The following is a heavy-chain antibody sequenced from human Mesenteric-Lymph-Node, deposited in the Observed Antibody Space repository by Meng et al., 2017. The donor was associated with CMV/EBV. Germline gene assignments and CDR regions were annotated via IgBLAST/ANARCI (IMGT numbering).Heavy chain of an antibody. CDR2: IYGDESDT. CDR3: AKDRGLGDWYFDL. CDR1: GFTFSIYA. Sequence: GESLKISCAASGFTFSIYAMSWVRQAPGKGLEWVSVIYGDESDTFYADSVKGRFTISRDNSKNTLYLQMTSLRAEDTAVYYCAKDRGLGDWYFDLWGRGTLVTVSS. D-gene: IGHD3-16*01. V-gene: IGHV3-23*03. J-gene: IGHJ2*01.